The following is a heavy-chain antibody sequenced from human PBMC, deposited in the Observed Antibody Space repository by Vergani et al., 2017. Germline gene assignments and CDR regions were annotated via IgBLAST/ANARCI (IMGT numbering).Heavy chain of an antibody. V-gene: IGHV3-23*01. CDR2: ISGSGGST. D-gene: IGHD2-8*01. CDR1: GFTFSSYA. Sequence: EVQLLESGGGLVQPGGSLRLSCAASGFTFSSYAMSWVRQAPGKGLEWVSAISGSGGSTYYADSVKGRFTISRDNSKNTLYLQMNSLRAEDTAVYYGAKDLGYCTNGVCPTYGMDVWGQGTTVTVSS. CDR3: AKDLGYCTNGVCPTYGMDV. J-gene: IGHJ6*02.